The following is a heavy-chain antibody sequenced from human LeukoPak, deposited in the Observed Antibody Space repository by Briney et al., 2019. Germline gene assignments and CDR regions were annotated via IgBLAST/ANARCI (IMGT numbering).Heavy chain of an antibody. CDR2: ISYDGSNK. CDR3: ARGGACTNGVCYYYYGMDV. Sequence: PGRSLRLSCAASGFTFSSYAMHWVRQAPGKGLEWVAVISYDGSNKYYADPVKGRFTISRDNSKNTLYLQMNSLRAEDTAVYYCARGGACTNGVCYYYYGMDVWGQGTTVTVSS. J-gene: IGHJ6*02. D-gene: IGHD2-8*01. CDR1: GFTFSSYA. V-gene: IGHV3-30-3*01.